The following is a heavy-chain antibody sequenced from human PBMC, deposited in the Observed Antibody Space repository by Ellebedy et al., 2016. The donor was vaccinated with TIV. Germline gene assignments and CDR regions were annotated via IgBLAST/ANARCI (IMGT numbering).Heavy chain of an antibody. Sequence: GESLKISCAASGFVFSSYTMWWVRQTPGKGLEWVAVTSFDGKNKHYADPVKGRFTISRDNSQHTLYLHMHSLRDEDTAVYYCARDPYSSGWSAIGYFDLWGQGALVTVSS. V-gene: IGHV3-30*04. D-gene: IGHD6-19*01. CDR3: ARDPYSSGWSAIGYFDL. CDR2: TSFDGKNK. J-gene: IGHJ4*02. CDR1: GFVFSSYT.